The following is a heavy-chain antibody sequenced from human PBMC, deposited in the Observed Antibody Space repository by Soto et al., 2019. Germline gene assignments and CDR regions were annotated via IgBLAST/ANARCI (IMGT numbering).Heavy chain of an antibody. Sequence: GGSLRLSCVASGFTFRDNGMHWVRQAPGKGLEWVAFIWYDGSNKYYSDSVKGRFTISRDNSANTLYLQMNNLRVEDTAVYYCARGVFALGYGMDVWGQGTTVTVSS. J-gene: IGHJ6*02. D-gene: IGHD3-3*01. V-gene: IGHV3-33*01. CDR3: ARGVFALGYGMDV. CDR1: GFTFRDNG. CDR2: IWYDGSNK.